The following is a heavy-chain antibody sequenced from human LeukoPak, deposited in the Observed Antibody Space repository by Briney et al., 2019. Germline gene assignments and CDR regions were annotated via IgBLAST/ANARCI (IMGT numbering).Heavy chain of an antibody. D-gene: IGHD6-13*01. J-gene: IGHJ4*02. CDR1: GVSISSGGYY. CDR3: ARLDSSSVSYYFDY. CDR2: IYYSGST. V-gene: IGHV4-61*08. Sequence: SETLSLTCTVSGVSISSGGYYWSWIRQHPGKGLEWIGYIYYSGSTYYNPSLKSRVTISVDTSKNQFSLKLSSVTAADTAVYYCARLDSSSVSYYFDYWGQGTLVTVSS.